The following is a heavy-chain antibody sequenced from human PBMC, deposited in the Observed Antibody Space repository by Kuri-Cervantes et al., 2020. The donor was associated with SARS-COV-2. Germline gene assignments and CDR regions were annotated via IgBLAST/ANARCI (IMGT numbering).Heavy chain of an antibody. V-gene: IGHV3-30*03. Sequence: GESLKISCAASGFTFDDYGMSWVRQAPGKGLEWVAVISYDGSNKYYADSVKGRFTISRDNAKNSLYLQMNSLRAEDTAVYYCARVIPAAILLTGSGSNWFDPWGQGTLVTVSS. CDR2: ISYDGSNK. CDR1: GFTFDDYG. D-gene: IGHD2-2*01. CDR3: ARVIPAAILLTGSGSNWFDP. J-gene: IGHJ5*02.